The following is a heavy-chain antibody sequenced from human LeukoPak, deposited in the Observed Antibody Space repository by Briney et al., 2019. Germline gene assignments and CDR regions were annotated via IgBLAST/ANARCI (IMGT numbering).Heavy chain of an antibody. Sequence: PSETLSLTCTVSSGSISSSSYYWGWIRQPPGKGLEWIGSMSYSGSTYYNPSLKSRVTIAVDTSKTQFSLKLSSVTAADTAVYYCARFYTTSQYGSGYMDVWGKGTTVTVSS. CDR2: MSYSGST. D-gene: IGHD3-10*01. J-gene: IGHJ6*03. CDR1: SGSISSSSYY. V-gene: IGHV4-39*01. CDR3: ARFYTTSQYGSGYMDV.